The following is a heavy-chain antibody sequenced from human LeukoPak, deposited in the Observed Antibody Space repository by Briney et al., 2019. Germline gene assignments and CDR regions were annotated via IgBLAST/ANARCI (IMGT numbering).Heavy chain of an antibody. CDR1: GFTFSSYA. J-gene: IGHJ4*02. Sequence: QPGGSLRLPCAASGFTFSSYAMSWVRQAPGKGLEWVSAISGSGGSTYYADSVKGRFAISRDNSKNTLYLQMNSLRAEDTAVYYCATTGVATTNPFDYWGQGTLVTVSS. CDR3: ATTGVATTNPFDY. V-gene: IGHV3-23*01. D-gene: IGHD5-12*01. CDR2: ISGSGGST.